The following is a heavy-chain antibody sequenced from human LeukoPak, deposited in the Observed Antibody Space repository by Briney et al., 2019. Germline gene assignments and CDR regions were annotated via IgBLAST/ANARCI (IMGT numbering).Heavy chain of an antibody. J-gene: IGHJ4*02. CDR1: ENSITSDYY. D-gene: IGHD6-6*01. CDR2: IYHSGST. V-gene: IGHV4-38-2*02. Sequence: KPSETLSLTCTVSENSITSDYYWAWVRQPPGKGLEWIGSIYHSGSTYYNPSLKSRVTISVDTSKNQFSLKLSSVTAADTAVYYCASESSESSSSGTFDYWGQGTLVTVSS. CDR3: ASESSESSSSGTFDY.